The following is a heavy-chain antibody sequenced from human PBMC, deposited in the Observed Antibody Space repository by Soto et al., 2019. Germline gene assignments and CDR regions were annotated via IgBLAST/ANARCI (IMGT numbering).Heavy chain of an antibody. CDR3: ASRVEMAAIAWYFDL. D-gene: IGHD5-12*01. V-gene: IGHV4-31*03. J-gene: IGHJ2*01. Sequence: QVQLQESGPGLVKPSQTLSLICTVSGGSISSGGQYWSWIRQFPGNDLEWIGFISYTGSTYYNLSLQSRVTMSADSSKNQFFLWLSSVTAADTAVYYCASRVEMAAIAWYFDLWGRGTLVTVSS. CDR2: ISYTGST. CDR1: GGSISSGGQY.